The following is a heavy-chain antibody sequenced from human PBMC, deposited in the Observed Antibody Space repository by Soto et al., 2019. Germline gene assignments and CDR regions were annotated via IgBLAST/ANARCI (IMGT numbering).Heavy chain of an antibody. CDR3: ARARRSYSSSWYASPSYMDV. CDR1: GFTFSSYD. D-gene: IGHD6-13*01. J-gene: IGHJ6*03. CDR2: IGTAGDT. V-gene: IGHV3-13*01. Sequence: TGGSLRLSCAASGFTFSSYDMHWVRQATGKGLEWVSAIGTAGDTYYPGSVKGRFTISRENAKNSLYLQMNSLRAGDTAVYYCARARRSYSSSWYASPSYMDVWGKGTTVTVSS.